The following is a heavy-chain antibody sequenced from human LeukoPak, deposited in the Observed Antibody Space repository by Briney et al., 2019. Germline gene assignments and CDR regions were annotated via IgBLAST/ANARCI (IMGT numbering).Heavy chain of an antibody. CDR3: ARAGGSFHWYFDL. Sequence: SETLSLTCTVSGGSISSGSYYWSWIRQPAGKGLEWIGRIYTSGSTNYNPSPKSRVTISVDTSKNQFSLKLSSVTAADTAVYYCARAGGSFHWYFDLWGRGTLVTVSS. CDR2: IYTSGST. D-gene: IGHD1-26*01. V-gene: IGHV4-61*02. CDR1: GGSISSGSYY. J-gene: IGHJ2*01.